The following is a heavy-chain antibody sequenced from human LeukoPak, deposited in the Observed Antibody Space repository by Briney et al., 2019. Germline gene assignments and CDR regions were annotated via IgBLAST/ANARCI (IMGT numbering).Heavy chain of an antibody. D-gene: IGHD2-21*02. CDR2: ISYSGST. CDR3: ARSGVTALSWVDP. Sequence: PSETLSLTCTVSGGSISSGGYYWSWIRQHPGKGLEWIGYISYSGSTNYNPSLKSRITISVDTSKNQFSLKLSSVTAADTAVYYCARSGVTALSWVDPWGQGTLVTVSS. CDR1: GGSISSGGYY. J-gene: IGHJ5*02. V-gene: IGHV4-61*08.